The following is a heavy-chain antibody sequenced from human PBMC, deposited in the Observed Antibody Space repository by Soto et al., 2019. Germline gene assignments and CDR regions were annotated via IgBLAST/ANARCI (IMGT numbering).Heavy chain of an antibody. V-gene: IGHV4-39*01. Sequence: QLQLQESGPGLVKPSETLSLTCTVSGGSISSSSYYWGWIRQPPGKGLEWIGSIYYSGSTYYNPSLKSRVTISVDTSKNQFSLKLSSVTAADTAVYYCARCQLWFGEGSDYWGQGTLVTVSS. J-gene: IGHJ4*02. D-gene: IGHD3-10*01. CDR3: ARCQLWFGEGSDY. CDR1: GGSISSSSYY. CDR2: IYYSGST.